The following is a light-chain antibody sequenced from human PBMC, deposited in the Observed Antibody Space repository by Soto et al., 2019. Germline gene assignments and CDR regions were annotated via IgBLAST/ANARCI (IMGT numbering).Light chain of an antibody. V-gene: IGKV3-20*01. CDR1: QNVISSY. CDR2: ATS. Sequence: ENVLTQSPGTLSLSPGERATLSCRASQNVISSYLAWYQQKPGQAPSLLVYATSSRAAGIQDRFSGSGSGTDFTLTISRLEPEDFAVYYCQQYDSSHLTFGGGTKVEIK. J-gene: IGKJ4*01. CDR3: QQYDSSHLT.